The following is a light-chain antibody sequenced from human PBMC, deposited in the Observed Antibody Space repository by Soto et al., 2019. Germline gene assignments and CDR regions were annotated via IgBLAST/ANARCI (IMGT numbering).Light chain of an antibody. V-gene: IGKV3-15*01. J-gene: IGKJ5*01. CDR2: GAS. CDR1: QSVSSN. CDR3: QQRSNWPPIN. Sequence: EIVMTQSPATLSVSPVERATLYFISSQSVSSNLAWYQQKPGQAPRLLIYGASTRATGIPARFSGSGSGTEFTLTISSLQPEDFAVYYCQQRSNWPPINCGQGTRLEIK.